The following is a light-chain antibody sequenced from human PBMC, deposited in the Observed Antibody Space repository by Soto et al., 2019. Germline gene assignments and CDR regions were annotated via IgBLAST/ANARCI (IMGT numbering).Light chain of an antibody. V-gene: IGLV2-11*01. CDR2: DVS. CDR1: SSDVGGYNY. J-gene: IGLJ1*01. Sequence: QSVLTQPRSVSGSPGQSVTISCTGTSSDVGGYNYVSWYQQHPGKAPKLMIYDVSKRPSGVPDRFSGSKSGNTASLTISGLQAEDEADYYCCSYAGSHTYVFGTGTKVT. CDR3: CSYAGSHTYV.